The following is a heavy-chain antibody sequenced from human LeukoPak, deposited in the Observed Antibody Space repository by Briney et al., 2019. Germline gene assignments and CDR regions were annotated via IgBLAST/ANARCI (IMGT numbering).Heavy chain of an antibody. D-gene: IGHD2-2*01. Sequence: ASVKVSCKASGGTFTSYAMHWVRQAPGQRLEWMGWINAGNGNTKYSQKFQGRVTITRDTSASTAYMELSSLRSEDTAVYYCATQDIVVVPAAHVYYYYYGMDVWGQGTTVTVSS. CDR3: ATQDIVVVPAAHVYYYYYGMDV. CDR1: GGTFTSYA. V-gene: IGHV1-3*01. J-gene: IGHJ6*02. CDR2: INAGNGNT.